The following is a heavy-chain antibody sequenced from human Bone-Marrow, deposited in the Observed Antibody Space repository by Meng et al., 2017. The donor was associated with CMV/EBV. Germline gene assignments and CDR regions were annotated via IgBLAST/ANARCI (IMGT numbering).Heavy chain of an antibody. CDR2: ISYDGGNK. V-gene: IGHV3-30*04. Sequence: GESLKISCAASGFTFSSYAMSWVRQAPGKGLEWVAVISYDGGNKYYADSVKGRFTISRDNAKNSLYLQMNSLRAEDTAVYYCATHQGPAAHHAPYYYYGMDVWGQGTTVTVSS. D-gene: IGHD2-2*01. J-gene: IGHJ6*02. CDR3: ATHQGPAAHHAPYYYYGMDV. CDR1: GFTFSSYA.